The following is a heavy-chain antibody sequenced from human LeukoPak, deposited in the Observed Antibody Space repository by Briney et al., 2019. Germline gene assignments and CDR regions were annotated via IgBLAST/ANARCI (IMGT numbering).Heavy chain of an antibody. CDR2: INPNSGGT. CDR1: GYTFTGYY. Sequence: GASVKVSCKASGYTFTGYYMHWVRQAPGQGLEWMGWINPNSGGTNYARKFQGRVTMTRDTSISTAYMELSRLRSDDTAVYYCARDRDDFWSGYYTGSFDYWGQGTLVTVSS. J-gene: IGHJ4*02. CDR3: ARDRDDFWSGYYTGSFDY. D-gene: IGHD3-3*01. V-gene: IGHV1-2*02.